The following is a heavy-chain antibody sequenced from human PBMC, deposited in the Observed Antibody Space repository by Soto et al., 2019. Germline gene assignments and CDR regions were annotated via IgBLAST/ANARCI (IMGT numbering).Heavy chain of an antibody. Sequence: SVKVSCKASGGTFSSYAISWVRQAPGQGLEWMGGIIPIFGTANYAQKFQGRVTITADESTSTAYMELSSLRSEDTAVYYCARVRGGLVGATTRYYYGMGVCGHGTTVTVP. CDR3: ARVRGGLVGATTRYYYGMGV. D-gene: IGHD1-26*01. V-gene: IGHV1-69*13. J-gene: IGHJ6*01. CDR1: GGTFSSYA. CDR2: IIPIFGTA.